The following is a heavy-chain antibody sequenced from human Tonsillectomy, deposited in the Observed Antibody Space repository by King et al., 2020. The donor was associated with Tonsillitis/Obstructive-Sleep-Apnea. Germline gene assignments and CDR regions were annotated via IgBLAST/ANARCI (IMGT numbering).Heavy chain of an antibody. CDR3: AKGGRGAGNFDL. CDR2: IYYSGST. Sequence: QVQLQESGPGLVKPSETLSLSCTVSGDSISSYYWSWIRQPPGKGLEWIGYIYYSGSTNYNPSLKSRVTISLDTSKTQFSLQLSSVTAADTAVYYCAKGGRGAGNFDLWGRGTLVTVSS. D-gene: IGHD3-10*01. V-gene: IGHV4-59*01. CDR1: GDSISSYY. J-gene: IGHJ2*01.